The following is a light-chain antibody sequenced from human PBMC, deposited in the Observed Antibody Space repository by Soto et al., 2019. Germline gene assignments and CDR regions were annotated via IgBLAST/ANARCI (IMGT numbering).Light chain of an antibody. CDR3: QQYNNWPLT. V-gene: IGKV3-15*01. CDR2: AAS. CDR1: QSVSNT. J-gene: IGKJ4*01. Sequence: EIVMTQSPATLSVSPGETATLSCRASQSVSNTLSWYQQKPGQAPRLLMYAASSRVAGIPARFSGSGSGTEFTLTISSLQSEDFAVYYCQQYNNWPLTFGGGTKVDIK.